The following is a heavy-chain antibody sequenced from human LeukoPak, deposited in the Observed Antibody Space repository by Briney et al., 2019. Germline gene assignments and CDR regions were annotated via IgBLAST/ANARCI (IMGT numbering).Heavy chain of an antibody. V-gene: IGHV3-23*01. J-gene: IGHJ4*02. D-gene: IGHD6-19*01. CDR2: ISGSGGST. Sequence: PGGSLRLSCAASGFTFSSYAMSWVRQAPGKGLEWVSAISGSGGSTYYADSVKGRFTISRDNSKNTLYLQMNSLGAEDTAVYYCARAVGSAVAVDYWGQGTLVTVSS. CDR3: ARAVGSAVAVDY. CDR1: GFTFSSYA.